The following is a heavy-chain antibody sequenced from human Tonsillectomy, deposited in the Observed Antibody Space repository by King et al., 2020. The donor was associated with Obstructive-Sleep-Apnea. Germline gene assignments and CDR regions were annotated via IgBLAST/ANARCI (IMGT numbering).Heavy chain of an antibody. CDR1: GFTVSNNY. J-gene: IGHJ4*02. CDR2: VYSGGTT. V-gene: IGHV3-66*04. Sequence: VQLVESGGGLVQPGGSLRLSCAVSGFTVSNNYMTWVRQAPGKGLEWVSVVYSGGTTHYADSVKGRFIMSRDNSKNTLYLQMNSLRAEDTAVYYCAGREWFGELREYWGQGTLVTVSS. D-gene: IGHD3-10*01. CDR3: AGREWFGELREY.